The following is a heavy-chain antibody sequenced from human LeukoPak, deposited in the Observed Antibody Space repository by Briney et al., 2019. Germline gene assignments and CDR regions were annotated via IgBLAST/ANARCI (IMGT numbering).Heavy chain of an antibody. CDR2: ISGSGGST. CDR3: AKGYSSSWSNWFDP. V-gene: IGHV3-23*01. D-gene: IGHD6-13*01. Sequence: PGGSLRLSCAASGFTFSSYGMSWVRQAPGKGLEWVSAISGSGGSTYYADSVKGRFTISRDNSKNTLYLQMNSLRAEDTAVYYCAKGYSSSWSNWFDPWGQGTLVTVSS. CDR1: GFTFSSYG. J-gene: IGHJ5*02.